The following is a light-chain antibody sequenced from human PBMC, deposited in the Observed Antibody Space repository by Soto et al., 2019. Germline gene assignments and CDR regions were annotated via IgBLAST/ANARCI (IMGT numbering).Light chain of an antibody. V-gene: IGKV2-28*01. CDR3: MQALPSPYT. CDR1: QSLLHSNGYNS. Sequence: DIVMTQSPLSLPVTPGEPASISCRSSQSLLHSNGYNSLDWYLQKPGQSPQLLLSLGSNRAFGAPAMFSGIGSSTAVTMNITRVDAEHFAVYYCMQALPSPYTFGQETKLEIK. CDR2: LGS. J-gene: IGKJ2*01.